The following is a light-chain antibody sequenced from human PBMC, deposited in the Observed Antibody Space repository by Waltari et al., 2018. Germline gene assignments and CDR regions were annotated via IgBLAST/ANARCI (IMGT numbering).Light chain of an antibody. V-gene: IGLV2-14*03. CDR3: SSQSTNNGVI. CDR2: DVN. CDR1: SSDVGGDDS. J-gene: IGLJ2*01. Sequence: QSALTQPASVSGSPGQSITIPCTGSSSDVGGDDSVSWYEDHPRQAPKVIIYDVNKRPSGVSDRFSGSKSGNTASLTISGLQAEDEATFYCSSQSTNNGVIFGGGTKVTVL.